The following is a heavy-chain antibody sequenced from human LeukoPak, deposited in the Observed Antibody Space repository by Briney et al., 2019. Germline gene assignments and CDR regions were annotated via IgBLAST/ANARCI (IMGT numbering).Heavy chain of an antibody. D-gene: IGHD3-10*01. CDR2: INPNSGGT. J-gene: IGHJ4*02. Sequence: ASVKVSCKASGYTFTGYYMHWVRQAPGQGLEWMGWINPNSGGTNYAQKFQGRVTMTRDTSISTAYMELSRLRSDDTAVYYCARGRYHGSGSPGRNFDYWGQGTLVTVSS. CDR1: GYTFTGYY. CDR3: ARGRYHGSGSPGRNFDY. V-gene: IGHV1-2*02.